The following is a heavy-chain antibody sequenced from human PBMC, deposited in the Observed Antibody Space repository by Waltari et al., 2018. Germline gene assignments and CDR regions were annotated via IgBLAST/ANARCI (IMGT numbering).Heavy chain of an antibody. J-gene: IGHJ4*02. D-gene: IGHD6-19*01. V-gene: IGHV3-7*04. Sequence: EVHLVESGGGLVQPGGSLRLSCAASGFSFSNYWMNWVRQAPEKGLEWVANIEQDGSGKNYVDSVKGRFTISRDNAKSSVYLQMNSLRAEDTAVYYCAGGSGWLPDSWGQGTLVTVSS. CDR3: AGGSGWLPDS. CDR2: IEQDGSGK. CDR1: GFSFSNYW.